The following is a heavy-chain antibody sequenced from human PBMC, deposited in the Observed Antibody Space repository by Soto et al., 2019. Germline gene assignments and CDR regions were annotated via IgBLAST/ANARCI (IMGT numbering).Heavy chain of an antibody. D-gene: IGHD6-13*01. Sequence: PSETLSLTGTVSGGSISSSNYYWGWIRQPPGKGLEWIGSIYHSGSTYYNPSLKSRVTISVDNSKNQFSLNLNSVTAADTAVYYCARYNAASGTYYFDPWGQGTLVTVSS. V-gene: IGHV4-39*07. CDR2: IYHSGST. CDR3: ARYNAASGTYYFDP. CDR1: GGSISSSNYY. J-gene: IGHJ4*02.